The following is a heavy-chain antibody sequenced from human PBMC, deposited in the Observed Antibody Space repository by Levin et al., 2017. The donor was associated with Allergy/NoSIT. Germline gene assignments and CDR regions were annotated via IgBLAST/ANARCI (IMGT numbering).Heavy chain of an antibody. CDR2: INPNSGGT. Sequence: ASVKVSCKASGYTFTGYYMHWVRQAPGQGLEWMGWINPNSGGTNYAQNFQGRVTVTSDTSISTAYMELSRLRSDDTAVYYCARGDYQFLSDRWGQGTLVTVSS. CDR3: ARGDYQFLSDR. V-gene: IGHV1-2*02. D-gene: IGHD4-17*01. CDR1: GYTFTGYY. J-gene: IGHJ4*02.